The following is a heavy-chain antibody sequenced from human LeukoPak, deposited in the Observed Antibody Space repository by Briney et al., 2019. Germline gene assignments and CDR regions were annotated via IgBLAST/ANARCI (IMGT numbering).Heavy chain of an antibody. CDR1: GYTFTSYA. CDR3: ARALTLDRQWLVPGFDY. CDR2: INTNTGNP. V-gene: IGHV7-4-1*02. Sequence: ASVKVSCKASGYTFTSYAMNWVRQAPGQGLEWMGWINTNTGNPTYAQGFTGRFVFSLDTSVSTAYLQISSLKAEDTAVYYCARALTLDRQWLVPGFDYWGQGTLVTVSS. D-gene: IGHD6-19*01. J-gene: IGHJ4*02.